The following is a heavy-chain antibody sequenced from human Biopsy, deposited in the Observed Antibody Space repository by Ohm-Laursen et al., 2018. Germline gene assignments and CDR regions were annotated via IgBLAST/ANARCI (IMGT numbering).Heavy chain of an antibody. CDR1: GFSFSDNY. Sequence: SLRLSCAASGFSFSDNYMDWVRQAPGKGLEWVGRIRDKANSYTTDYAASVKGRFTISRDDSKNSLYLQMNSLRAEDTALYYCARGGQGGFLEWLFIGWGQGTLVTVSS. D-gene: IGHD3-3*01. V-gene: IGHV3-72*01. J-gene: IGHJ4*02. CDR2: IRDKANSYTT. CDR3: ARGGQGGFLEWLFIG.